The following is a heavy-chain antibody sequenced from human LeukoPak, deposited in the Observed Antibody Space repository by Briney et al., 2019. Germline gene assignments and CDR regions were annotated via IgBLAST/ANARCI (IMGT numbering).Heavy chain of an antibody. D-gene: IGHD3-22*01. CDR3: ARDGTFHYYYDSSGGGAFDI. CDR1: GYTFTGYY. Sequence: ASVKVSCKASGYTFTGYYMHWVRQAPGQGLEWMGWINPNSGGTNYAQKFQGRVTMTRDTSISTAYMELSRLRSDDTAVYYCARDGTFHYYYDSSGGGAFDIWGQGTMVTVSS. CDR2: INPNSGGT. V-gene: IGHV1-2*02. J-gene: IGHJ3*02.